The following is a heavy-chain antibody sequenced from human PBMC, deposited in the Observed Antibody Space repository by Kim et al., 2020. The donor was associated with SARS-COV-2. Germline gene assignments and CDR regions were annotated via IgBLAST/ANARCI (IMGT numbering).Heavy chain of an antibody. V-gene: IGHV3-30*18. Sequence: GGSLRLSCAASGFTLTNYGMHWVRQAPGKGPEGGAVISYDGINRYYVDPVKGRFTISRDISKSTLYLQMNRLTAEDTAVYYCAKATQAYSTSWYYDSWGLGTLVTVSS. CDR2: ISYDGINR. CDR1: GFTLTNYG. CDR3: AKATQAYSTSWYYDS. D-gene: IGHD3-3*01. J-gene: IGHJ4*02.